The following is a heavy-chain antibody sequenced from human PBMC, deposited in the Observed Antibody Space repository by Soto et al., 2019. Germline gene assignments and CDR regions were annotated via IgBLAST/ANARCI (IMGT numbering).Heavy chain of an antibody. D-gene: IGHD6-19*01. CDR3: ARTGIAVAGYGFDY. Sequence: SVKISCKASGGTFSSYTISWVRQAPGQGLEWMGRIIPILGIANYAQKFQGRVTITADKSTSTAYMELSSLRSEDTAVYYCARTGIAVAGYGFDYWGQGTLVTVSS. CDR2: IIPILGIA. CDR1: GGTFSSYT. J-gene: IGHJ4*02. V-gene: IGHV1-69*02.